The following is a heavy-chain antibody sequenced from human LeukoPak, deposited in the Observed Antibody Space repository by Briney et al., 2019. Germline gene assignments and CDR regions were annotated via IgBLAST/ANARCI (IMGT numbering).Heavy chain of an antibody. D-gene: IGHD1-26*01. CDR2: IKTNTGGGTA. CDR1: GFTFSNAW. V-gene: IGHV3-15*01. CDR3: TTDPYVGVHFDY. Sequence: GGSLRLSCAASGFTFSNAWMSWVRQAPGKGLEWAGRIKTNTGGGTADYAAPVKGRFTISRDDSKNTLYLQMNSLKTEDTAVYYCTTDPYVGVHFDYWGQGTLVTVSS. J-gene: IGHJ4*02.